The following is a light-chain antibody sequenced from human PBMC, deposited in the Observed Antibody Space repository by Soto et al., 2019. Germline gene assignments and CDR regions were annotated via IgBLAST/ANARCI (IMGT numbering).Light chain of an antibody. Sequence: QSALTQPASVSGSPGQSITISCTGTSSDVGAYNYVSWYQHRPGKAPQLMISEVTKRPSGVSDRFSGPKSGTTASLTISRLQAEDEADYYCSSYTTTSTQVFGGGTKVTVL. CDR2: EVT. CDR3: SSYTTTSTQV. J-gene: IGLJ2*01. V-gene: IGLV2-14*01. CDR1: SSDVGAYNY.